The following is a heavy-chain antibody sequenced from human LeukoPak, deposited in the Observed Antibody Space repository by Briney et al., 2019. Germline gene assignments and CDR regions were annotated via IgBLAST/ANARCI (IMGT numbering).Heavy chain of an antibody. J-gene: IGHJ4*02. CDR1: GGSFSGYY. CDR2: INHSGST. D-gene: IGHD3-16*02. CDR3: ARVQLAYDYVWGSYRYLGYFDY. V-gene: IGHV4-34*01. Sequence: PSETLSLTCAVYGGSFSGYYWSWIRQPPGKGLEWIGEINHSGSTNYNPSLKSRVTISVDTSKNQFSLKLSSVTAADTAVYYCARVQLAYDYVWGSYRYLGYFDYWGQGTLVTVCS.